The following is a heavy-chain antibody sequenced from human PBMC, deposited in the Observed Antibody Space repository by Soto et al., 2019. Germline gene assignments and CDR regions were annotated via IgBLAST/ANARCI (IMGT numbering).Heavy chain of an antibody. J-gene: IGHJ6*02. D-gene: IGHD6-13*01. Sequence: CKASGGTFSSYAISWVRQAPGQWLEWMGGIIPIFGTANYAQKFQGRVTITADESTSTAYMELSSLRSEDTAVYYCARDGSSSWYGNYYYGMDVWGQGTTVTVSS. V-gene: IGHV1-69*01. CDR3: ARDGSSSWYGNYYYGMDV. CDR1: GGTFSSYA. CDR2: IIPIFGTA.